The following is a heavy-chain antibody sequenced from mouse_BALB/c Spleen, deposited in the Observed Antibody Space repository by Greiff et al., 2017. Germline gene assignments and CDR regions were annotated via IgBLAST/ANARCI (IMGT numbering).Heavy chain of an antibody. Sequence: VQLQQPGAELVRPGASVKLSCKASGYTFTSYWINWVKQRPGQGLEWIGNIYPSDSYTNYNQKFKDKATLTVDKSSSTAYMQLSSPTSEDSAVYYCRRGGYDYPYAMDYWGQGTSVTVSS. CDR2: IYPSDSYT. CDR3: RRGGYDYPYAMDY. CDR1: GYTFTSYW. D-gene: IGHD2-4*01. J-gene: IGHJ4*01. V-gene: IGHV1-69*02.